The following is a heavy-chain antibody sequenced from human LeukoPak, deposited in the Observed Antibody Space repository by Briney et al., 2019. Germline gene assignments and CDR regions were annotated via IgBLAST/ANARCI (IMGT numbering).Heavy chain of an antibody. Sequence: GGSLRLSRAASGFTFSSYAMHWVRQAPGKGLEWVAVISYDGSNKYYADSVKGRFTISRDNSKNTLYLQMNSLRAEDTAVYYCARNCGATARGYYYYYMDVWGKGTTVTVSS. CDR2: ISYDGSNK. D-gene: IGHD2-21*01. V-gene: IGHV3-30*04. CDR1: GFTFSSYA. J-gene: IGHJ6*03. CDR3: ARNCGATARGYYYYYMDV.